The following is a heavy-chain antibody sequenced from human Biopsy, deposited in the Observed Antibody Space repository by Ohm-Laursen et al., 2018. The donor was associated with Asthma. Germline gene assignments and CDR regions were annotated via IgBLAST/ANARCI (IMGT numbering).Heavy chain of an antibody. Sequence: GTLSLTCTVSGGSITSSSYYWGWIRQPPGKGMEWIGSMYHSGSPYYHPSLKSRASISVDTSKNQLSLKMSSVTAADTAVYFCVRHQYSSSWSTFDYWGQGALVTVSS. J-gene: IGHJ4*02. CDR3: VRHQYSSSWSTFDY. CDR1: GGSITSSSYY. D-gene: IGHD3-22*01. V-gene: IGHV4-39*01. CDR2: MYHSGSP.